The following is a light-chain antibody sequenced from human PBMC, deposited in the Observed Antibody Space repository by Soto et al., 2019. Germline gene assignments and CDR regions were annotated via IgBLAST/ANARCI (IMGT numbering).Light chain of an antibody. V-gene: IGKV1-5*01. CDR2: DAS. Sequence: DIQVTPSPATLSAFVGDRVTISCRARQSIGTWLAWYQQKPGKAPKLLIYDASTLESGVPSRFSGSGSGTEFALTISSLQPEDLATYYCQEDNSYPVSFGQGTRRDI. CDR3: QEDNSYPVS. J-gene: IGKJ5*01. CDR1: QSIGTW.